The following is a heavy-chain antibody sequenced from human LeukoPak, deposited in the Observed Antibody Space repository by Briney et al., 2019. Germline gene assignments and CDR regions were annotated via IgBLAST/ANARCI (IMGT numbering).Heavy chain of an antibody. CDR3: ARERWELGRFDY. V-gene: IGHV3-30*03. Sequence: GGSLRLSCAASEFTFSTYSMNWVRQAPGKGLEWVAVISYDGSNKYYADSVKGRFTISRDNSKNTLYLQMNSLRAEDTAVYYCARERWELGRFDYWGQGTLVTVSS. CDR2: ISYDGSNK. D-gene: IGHD1-26*01. J-gene: IGHJ4*02. CDR1: EFTFSTYS.